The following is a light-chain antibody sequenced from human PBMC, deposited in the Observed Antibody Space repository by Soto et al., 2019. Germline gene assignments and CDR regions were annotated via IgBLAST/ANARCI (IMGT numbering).Light chain of an antibody. CDR3: HQSYSSPDT. CDR2: IAS. Sequence: DIRLTQSPSSLSASVGDSVTITCRASQSISTYLNWYQQRGGEAPKVLIYIASTLQTGVPARFSGSGSGKEFTLTISSLQPADFATYYCHQSYSSPDTFGQGTRLEIK. V-gene: IGKV1-39*01. J-gene: IGKJ5*01. CDR1: QSISTY.